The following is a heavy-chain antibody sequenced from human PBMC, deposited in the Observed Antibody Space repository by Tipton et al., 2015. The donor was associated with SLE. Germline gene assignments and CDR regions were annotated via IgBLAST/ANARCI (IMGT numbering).Heavy chain of an antibody. CDR3: ARIIAGHGDAFDV. CDR2: ISYGGST. CDR1: DDSFTNTRYY. J-gene: IGHJ3*01. V-gene: IGHV4-39*07. Sequence: TLSLTCPVSDDSFTNTRYYWAWIRPPPRKGLEYIGSISYGGSTDYNPTLESRLSPPFESRVTMSVDPSKNQFSLTLMSVTAADTAVYFCARIIAGHGDAFDVWGQGTMVTVSS.